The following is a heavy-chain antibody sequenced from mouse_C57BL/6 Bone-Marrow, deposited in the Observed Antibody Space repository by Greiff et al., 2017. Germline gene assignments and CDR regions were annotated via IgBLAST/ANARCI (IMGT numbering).Heavy chain of an antibody. CDR2: IYPGSGST. D-gene: IGHD1-1*01. CDR3: AIYYCGIYWCLDV. J-gene: IGHJ1*03. Sequence: QVQLQQPGPELVKPGASVKMSCKASGYTFTSYWINWVKQRPGQGLEWIGDIYPGSGSTNYNEKFKSKATLTVDTSSSTAYMQLRSLTSEDSAVYYCAIYYCGIYWCLDVWCTGTTVTVTS. V-gene: IGHV1-55*01. CDR1: GYTFTSYW.